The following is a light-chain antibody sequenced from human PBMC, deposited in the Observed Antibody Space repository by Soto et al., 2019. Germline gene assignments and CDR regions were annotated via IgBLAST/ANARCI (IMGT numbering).Light chain of an antibody. V-gene: IGKV1-5*03. CDR1: QSFGSW. CDR3: QQYNSYPWT. CDR2: KAS. Sequence: DIQMTQSPSTLSASVGDRVTITCRASQSFGSWLAWYQQRPGKAPKLLIYKASSLQSGVPSRFSGSGSGTEFTLTISSLQPDDFATYYCQQYNSYPWTFGQGTKVEIK. J-gene: IGKJ1*01.